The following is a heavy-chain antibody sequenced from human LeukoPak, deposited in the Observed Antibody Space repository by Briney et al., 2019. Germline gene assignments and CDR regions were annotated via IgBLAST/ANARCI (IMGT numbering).Heavy chain of an antibody. V-gene: IGHV3-30*02. CDR1: GFTLSSYG. J-gene: IGHJ3*02. CDR3: ARDSYGDLSGAFDI. Sequence: GGSLRLSCAASGFTLSSYGMHWVRQAPGKGLEWVAFIRYDGSNKYYADSVKGRFTISRDNSKNTLYLQMNSLRAEDTAVYYCARDSYGDLSGAFDIWGQGTMVTVSS. D-gene: IGHD4-17*01. CDR2: IRYDGSNK.